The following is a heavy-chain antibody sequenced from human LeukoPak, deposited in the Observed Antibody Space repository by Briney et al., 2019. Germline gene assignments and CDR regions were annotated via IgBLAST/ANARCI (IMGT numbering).Heavy chain of an antibody. V-gene: IGHV1-69*02. D-gene: IGHD3-3*01. Sequence: SVKVSCKASGGTFSSYTISWVRQAPGQGLEWMGRIIPILGIANYAQKFQGRVTITADKSTSTAYMELSSLRSEDTAVYYCARGGYYDFWSGYYTPYYYYMDVWGKGTTVTVSS. CDR2: IIPILGIA. J-gene: IGHJ6*03. CDR1: GGTFSSYT. CDR3: ARGGYYDFWSGYYTPYYYYMDV.